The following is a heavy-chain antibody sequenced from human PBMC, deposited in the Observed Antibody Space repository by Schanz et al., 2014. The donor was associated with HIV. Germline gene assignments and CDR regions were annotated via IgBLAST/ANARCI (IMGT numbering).Heavy chain of an antibody. J-gene: IGHJ4*02. CDR2: INSEGSST. D-gene: IGHD3-3*01. V-gene: IGHV3-74*03. Sequence: EVQLVESGGGLVQPGGSLRLSCAASGFTFSSYWMHWVRQVPGKGLVWVSRINSEGSSTTYEYADSVKGRFTISRDNVRNTLYLQMNNLRGDDTALYYCVRDRVYSFWSGYEPFDIWGQGTLVTVSS. CDR3: VRDRVYSFWSGYEPFDI. CDR1: GFTFSSYW.